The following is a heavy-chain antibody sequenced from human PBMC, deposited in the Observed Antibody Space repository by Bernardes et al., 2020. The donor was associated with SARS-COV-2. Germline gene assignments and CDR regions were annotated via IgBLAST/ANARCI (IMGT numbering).Heavy chain of an antibody. CDR3: ARVQDGSGSFDY. V-gene: IGHV4-31*03. J-gene: IGHJ4*02. D-gene: IGHD3-10*01. CDR2: IYYSGST. CDR1: GGSISSGGYY. Sequence: SETLSLTCTVSGGSISSGGYYWSWIRQHPGKGLEWIGYIYYSGSTYYNPSLKSRVTISVDTSKNQFSLKLSSVTAADTAVYYCARVQDGSGSFDYWGQGTLVTVSS.